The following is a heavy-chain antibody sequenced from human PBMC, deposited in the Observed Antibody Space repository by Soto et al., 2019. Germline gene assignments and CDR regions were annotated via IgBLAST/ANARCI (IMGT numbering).Heavy chain of an antibody. CDR2: IIPIFGTS. Sequence: QVQLVQSGAELKKPGSSVTVSCKASGGSFSTYSISWVRQAPGQGLEWMGGIIPIFGTSNYAQKFQGRVTITSDKSPNTAYMALSSLRSDDTDVYYCAITYGAYVVGAFATWGKGTMVNFAS. CDR1: GGSFSTYS. D-gene: IGHD4-17*01. CDR3: AITYGAYVVGAFAT. V-gene: IGHV1-69*06. J-gene: IGHJ3*02.